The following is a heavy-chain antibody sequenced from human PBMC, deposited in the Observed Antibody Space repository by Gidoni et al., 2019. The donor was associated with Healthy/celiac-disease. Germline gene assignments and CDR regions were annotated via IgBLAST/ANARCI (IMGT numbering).Heavy chain of an antibody. D-gene: IGHD6-13*01. CDR2: ISDDGSNK. J-gene: IGHJ5*02. Sequence: QVQLVESGGGVVQPGRSLRLSCAASGFTFSSYGMHWVRQAPGKGLEWVAVISDDGSNKYYADSVKGRFTISRDNSKNTLYLQMNSLRAEDTAVYYCARGGTSGYSSIMGWFDPWGQGTLVTVSS. CDR1: GFTFSSYG. V-gene: IGHV3-30*03. CDR3: ARGGTSGYSSIMGWFDP.